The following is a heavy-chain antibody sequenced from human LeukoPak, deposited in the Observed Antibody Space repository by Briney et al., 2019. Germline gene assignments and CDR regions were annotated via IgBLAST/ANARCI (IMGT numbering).Heavy chain of an antibody. V-gene: IGHV4-34*01. CDR2: TNHSGST. D-gene: IGHD2/OR15-2a*01. CDR1: GGSFSGYY. J-gene: IGHJ4*02. CDR3: ARLLIGWIRPPSYYFDY. Sequence: SETLSLTCAVYGGSFSGYYWSWIRQPPGKGLEWLGETNHSGSTNYNPSLKSRVTISVDTSKNQFSLKLSSVTAADTAVYYCARLLIGWIRPPSYYFDYWGQGTLVTVSS.